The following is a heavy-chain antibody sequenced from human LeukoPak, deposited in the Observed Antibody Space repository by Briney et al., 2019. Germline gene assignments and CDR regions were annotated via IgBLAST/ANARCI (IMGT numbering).Heavy chain of an antibody. D-gene: IGHD6-13*01. V-gene: IGHV4-59*01. CDR1: GGSISSYY. J-gene: IGHJ3*02. Sequence: TSSETLSLTCTVSGGSISSYYWSWIRQPPGKGLDWIGYMYSGGTTNYSPSLKSRVTISEDMSKNQFSLKLTSVTAADTAVYYCARHSGHSSTNDAFDIWGQGTMVIVSS. CDR2: MYSGGTT. CDR3: ARHSGHSSTNDAFDI.